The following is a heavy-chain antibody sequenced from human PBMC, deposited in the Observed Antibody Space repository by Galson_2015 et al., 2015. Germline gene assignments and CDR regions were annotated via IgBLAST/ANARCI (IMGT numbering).Heavy chain of an antibody. V-gene: IGHV7-4-1*01. CDR2: INTDTGNP. D-gene: IGHD4-11*01. J-gene: IGHJ6*02. CDR1: GYTFTNYA. Sequence: SCKASGYTFTNYAMNWVRQAPGQGLEWMGWINTDTGNPTYPQGFTGRFVFSLDTSVSTAYLQIFSLKAADTAVYYCARDQDVYSNPGRGGMDVWGQGTTVTVSS. CDR3: ARDQDVYSNPGRGGMDV.